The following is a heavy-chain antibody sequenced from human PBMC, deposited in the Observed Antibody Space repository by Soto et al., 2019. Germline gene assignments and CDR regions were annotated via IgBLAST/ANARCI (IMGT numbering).Heavy chain of an antibody. V-gene: IGHV4-30-4*01. J-gene: IGHJ6*02. D-gene: IGHD3-10*01. CDR1: GDSINSGDYY. CDR2: SFYSGIT. Sequence: QVQLQESGPRLVKPLQTLSLTCTVSGDSINSGDYYWSWIRQPPGRGLEWVGYSFYSGITDYNPSLKSRMSMDTSKNQFSLRLNSVTAADTAVYFCARWSGVGVACMDVWGQGTTVSVSS. CDR3: ARWSGVGVACMDV.